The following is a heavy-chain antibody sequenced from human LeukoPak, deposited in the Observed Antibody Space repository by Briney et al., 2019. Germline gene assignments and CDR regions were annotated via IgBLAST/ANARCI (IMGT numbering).Heavy chain of an antibody. Sequence: GSSVKVSCKASGGTFSSYAISWVRQAPGQGLEWMGGIIPIFGTANYAQKFQGRVTITADKSTSTAYMELSSLRSEDTAVYYCASALTYYDFWSGYYGYYYYMDVWGKGTTVTVSS. D-gene: IGHD3-3*01. J-gene: IGHJ6*03. V-gene: IGHV1-69*06. CDR3: ASALTYYDFWSGYYGYYYYMDV. CDR1: GGTFSSYA. CDR2: IIPIFGTA.